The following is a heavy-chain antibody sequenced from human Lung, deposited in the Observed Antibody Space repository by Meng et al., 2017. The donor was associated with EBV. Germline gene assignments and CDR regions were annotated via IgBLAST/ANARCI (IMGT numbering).Heavy chain of an antibody. J-gene: IGHJ2*01. CDR1: GDSVSSSRSA. CDR3: ARGATSVFDL. CDR2: TYYRSKWYN. Sequence: QLQAQASGRGLVTPSQTLSLTCVIAGDSVSSSRSAWTWIRQSPSRGLELLGRTYYRSKWYNDYAVFVKSRITINPDTSKNQFSLQLNSVTPEDTAVYYCARGATSVFDLWGRGTLVTVSS. V-gene: IGHV6-1*01.